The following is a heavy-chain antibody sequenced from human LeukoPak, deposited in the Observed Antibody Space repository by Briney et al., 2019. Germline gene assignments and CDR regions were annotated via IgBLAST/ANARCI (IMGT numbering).Heavy chain of an antibody. CDR1: GFTFSSYG. CDR2: ISYDGSNK. D-gene: IGHD3-22*01. Sequence: AGGSLRLSCAASGFTFSSYGMHWVRQPPGKGLERVSVISYDGSNKYYADSVKGRFTISRDNSKNTLYLQMNSLRAEDTALYYCAREAKITYYYDSSGQPGDYWGQGTLVTVSS. J-gene: IGHJ4*02. CDR3: AREAKITYYYDSSGQPGDY. V-gene: IGHV3-30*03.